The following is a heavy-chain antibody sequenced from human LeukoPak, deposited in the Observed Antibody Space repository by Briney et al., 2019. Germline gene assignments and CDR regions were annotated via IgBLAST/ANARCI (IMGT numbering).Heavy chain of an antibody. V-gene: IGHV4-39*07. J-gene: IGHJ6*03. D-gene: IGHD3-3*01. CDR2: INHSGST. CDR3: ARGRRRDFWSGYSFTYYYMDV. CDR1: GGSISSSSYY. Sequence: SETLSLTCTVSGGSISSSSYYWSWIRQPPGKGLEWIGEINHSGSTDYNPSLKSRVTISVDTSKNQFSLKLSSVTAADTAVYYCARGRRRDFWSGYSFTYYYMDVWGKGTTVTVSS.